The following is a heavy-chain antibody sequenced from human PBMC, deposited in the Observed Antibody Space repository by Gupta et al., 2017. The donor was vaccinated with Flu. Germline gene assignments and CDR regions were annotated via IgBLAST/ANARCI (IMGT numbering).Heavy chain of an antibody. CDR2: VYHNVKT. D-gene: IGHD5-18*01. CDR1: GYSISTGYY. CDR3: VREAVDTATFDI. J-gene: IGHJ3*02. V-gene: IGHV4-38-2*02. Sequence: QVQLQESGPGLLKPSETLSLTCGVSGYSISTGYYWGWIRQPPGKGLEWIGSVYHNVKTYYNPSLKSRLTISVDTPKNQFSLKVTSMTAADTAVYYCVREAVDTATFDIWGQGTMVIVSS.